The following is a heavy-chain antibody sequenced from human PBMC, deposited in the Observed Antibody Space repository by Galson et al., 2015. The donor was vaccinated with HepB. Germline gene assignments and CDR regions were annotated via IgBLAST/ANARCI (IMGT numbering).Heavy chain of an antibody. Sequence: SLRLSCAASGSTFSSYAMHWVRQAPGKGLEWVAVISYDGSNKYYADSVKGRFTISRDNSKNTLYLQMNSLRAEDTAVYYCARDRAIVGATTGLLDYWGQGTLVTVSS. CDR2: ISYDGSNK. CDR1: GSTFSSYA. CDR3: ARDRAIVGATTGLLDY. J-gene: IGHJ4*02. V-gene: IGHV3-30-3*01. D-gene: IGHD1-26*01.